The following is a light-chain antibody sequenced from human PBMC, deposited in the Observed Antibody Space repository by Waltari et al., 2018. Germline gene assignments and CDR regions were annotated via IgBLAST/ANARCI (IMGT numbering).Light chain of an antibody. CDR2: DVN. CDR3: SSYAGDNILI. CDR1: SSDVAFYDF. V-gene: IGLV2-8*01. Sequence: QSALTQPHSASGSPGQSVSISCTGTSSDVAFYDFVSWYKQDPGKAPKLIIYDVNKRPSGVPGRFSGSKSGNTASLIVSGLQADDEAYYYCSSYAGDNILIFGGGTKLTV. J-gene: IGLJ2*01.